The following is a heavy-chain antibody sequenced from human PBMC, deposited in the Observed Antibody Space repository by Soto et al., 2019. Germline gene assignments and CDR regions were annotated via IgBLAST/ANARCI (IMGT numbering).Heavy chain of an antibody. CDR3: ARDSEQQLLDP. Sequence: QVQLVESGGGVVQPGRSLRLSCAAPGFTFSSYGMHWVRQAPGKGLEWVAVIWYDGSNKYYADSVKGRFTISRDNSKNTLYLQMNSLRAEDTAVYYCARDSEQQLLDPWGQGTLVTVSS. V-gene: IGHV3-33*01. J-gene: IGHJ5*02. CDR1: GFTFSSYG. D-gene: IGHD6-13*01. CDR2: IWYDGSNK.